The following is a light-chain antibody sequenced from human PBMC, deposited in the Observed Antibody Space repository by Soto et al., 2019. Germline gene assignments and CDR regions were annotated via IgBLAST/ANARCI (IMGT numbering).Light chain of an antibody. CDR3: SSYSTRRNLDVV. CDR1: RFVIGDYDY. V-gene: IGLV2-14*01. J-gene: IGLJ2*01. Sequence: QSALTQPASVSGSPGQSITISCTGSRFVIGDYDYVSWYQQHAGKAPKLIIYEVSDRPSGVSDRFSGSKSGNTASLTISGLQAEDEADYYCSSYSTRRNLDVVFGGGTKLTVL. CDR2: EVS.